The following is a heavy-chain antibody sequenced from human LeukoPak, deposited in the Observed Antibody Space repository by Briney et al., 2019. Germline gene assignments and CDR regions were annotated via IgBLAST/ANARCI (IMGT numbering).Heavy chain of an antibody. CDR3: ARVLSDVSGRYYFDY. D-gene: IGHD1-26*01. V-gene: IGHV4-59*01. Sequence: PSETLSLTCTVSGGSISSYYWSWIRQPPGKGLEWIGYIYYSGSTNYNPSLKSRVTISVDTSKNQFSLKLSSVTAADTAVYYCARVLSDVSGRYYFDYWGQGTLVTVSS. CDR1: GGSISSYY. CDR2: IYYSGST. J-gene: IGHJ4*02.